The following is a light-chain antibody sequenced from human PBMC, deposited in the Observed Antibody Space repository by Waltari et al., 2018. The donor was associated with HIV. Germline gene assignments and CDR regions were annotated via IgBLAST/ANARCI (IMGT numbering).Light chain of an antibody. V-gene: IGLV2-14*01. CDR1: SSDVGGSNY. Sequence: QSALTQPASVSGSPGQSITISCTGTSSDVGGSNYVSWYQQHPGKAPKVMIYEVSNRPSGVSNRFSGSKSGNTASLIISGLQAEDEADYYCSSYTSSSSFVFGTGTKVTVL. CDR3: SSYTSSSSFV. CDR2: EVS. J-gene: IGLJ1*01.